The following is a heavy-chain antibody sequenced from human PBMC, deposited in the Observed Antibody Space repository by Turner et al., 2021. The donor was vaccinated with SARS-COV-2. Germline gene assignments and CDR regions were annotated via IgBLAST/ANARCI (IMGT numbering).Heavy chain of an antibody. Sequence: QVQLVETGGGVAQPGRSLRLSCAASGFTFSSYAMHWVRQAPGKGLEWVAFIWYDGSNKYYADSVKGRFTISRDNSKTTLYLQMNSLRAEDTAVYYCARDRGLSYDFWSGYYESWFDPWGQGTLVTVSS. V-gene: IGHV3-33*01. J-gene: IGHJ5*02. D-gene: IGHD3-3*01. CDR3: ARDRGLSYDFWSGYYESWFDP. CDR1: GFTFSSYA. CDR2: IWYDGSNK.